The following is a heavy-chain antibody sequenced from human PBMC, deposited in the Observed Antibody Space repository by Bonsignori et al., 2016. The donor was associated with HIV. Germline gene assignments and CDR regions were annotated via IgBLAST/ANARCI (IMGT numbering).Heavy chain of an antibody. Sequence: QVQLQESGPGLVKPSGTLSLTCVVSGDSIINNHWYHWVRQSPGEGLEWIAETFHAGNINYNPSLKSRVTVSMDKSKNQISLKMTSVSAADTAVYYCVREPVGWLAFDVWGRGTVVTVSS. J-gene: IGHJ3*01. CDR2: TFHAGNI. D-gene: IGHD6-19*01. CDR3: VREPVGWLAFDV. V-gene: IGHV4-4*02. CDR1: GDSIINNHW.